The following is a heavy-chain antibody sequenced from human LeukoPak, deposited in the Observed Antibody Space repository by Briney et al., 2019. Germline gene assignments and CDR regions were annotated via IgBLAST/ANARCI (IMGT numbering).Heavy chain of an antibody. CDR3: AKNGKYYFDY. Sequence: GGSLRLSWAASGFTFSNYALSWVRQAPGKGLEWVSFISGTGDSTYYADSVKGRFTISRDSSKNTLYLQMNSLRAEDTAVYYCAKNGKYYFDYWGQGTLVTVSS. CDR1: GFTFSNYA. J-gene: IGHJ4*02. V-gene: IGHV3-23*01. CDR2: ISGTGDST. D-gene: IGHD1-1*01.